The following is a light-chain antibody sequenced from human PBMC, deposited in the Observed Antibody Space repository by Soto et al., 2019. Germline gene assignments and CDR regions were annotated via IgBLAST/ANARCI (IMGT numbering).Light chain of an antibody. Sequence: DIVMTQSPLSLPVTPGEPASISCRSSQSLLHSNGYNYLDWYLQKPGQSPQLLIYLGSNRASGVHDRFSGSRSGTDFTLKISRVEAEDVGVYYCMQPLQSWTFGQGTKVDIK. CDR3: MQPLQSWT. J-gene: IGKJ1*01. CDR1: QSLLHSNGYNY. CDR2: LGS. V-gene: IGKV2-28*01.